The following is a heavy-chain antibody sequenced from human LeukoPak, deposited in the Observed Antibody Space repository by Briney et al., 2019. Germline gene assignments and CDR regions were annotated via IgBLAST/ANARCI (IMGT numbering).Heavy chain of an antibody. CDR3: AHISAYYYGSGSYYVSTFNS. J-gene: IGHJ4*02. D-gene: IGHD3-10*01. V-gene: IGHV2-5*02. CDR1: GFSLSTSGVG. CDR2: IYWDDDK. Sequence: ESGPTLVKPTQTLTLTCTFSGFSLSTSGVGVGWIRQPPGKALEWLGLIYWDDDKRYSPSLKSRLTITKGTSKNQVVLTLTNMDPVDTATYYCAHISAYYYGSGSYYVSTFNSWGQGTLVTVSS.